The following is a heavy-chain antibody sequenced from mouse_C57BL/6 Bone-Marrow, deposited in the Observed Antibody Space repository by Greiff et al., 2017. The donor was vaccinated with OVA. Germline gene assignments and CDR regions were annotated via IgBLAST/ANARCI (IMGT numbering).Heavy chain of an antibody. CDR3: ASGLITTVVARDYYAMDY. Sequence: ESGPGLVKPSQSLSLTCSVTGYSITSGYYWNWIRQFPGNKLEWMGYISYDGSNNYNQSLKNRISITRDTSKNQFFLKLNSVTTEDTATYYCASGLITTVVARDYYAMDYWGQGTSVTVSS. V-gene: IGHV3-6*01. CDR1: GYSITSGYY. D-gene: IGHD1-1*01. J-gene: IGHJ4*01. CDR2: ISYDGSN.